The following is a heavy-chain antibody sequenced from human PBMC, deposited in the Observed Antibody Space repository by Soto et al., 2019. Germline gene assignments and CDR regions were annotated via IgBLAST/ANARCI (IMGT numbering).Heavy chain of an antibody. Sequence: SETLSLTCTVSGGSVSSGSYYWSWIRQPPGKGLELIGYIFKTGKTNYNPSLRSRVTISVDTSKNQFSLKLRSMAAADTAVYYCARGGNYNVLTGYYEYWGQGTLVTVSS. CDR3: ARGGNYNVLTGYYEY. CDR2: IFKTGKT. J-gene: IGHJ4*02. CDR1: GGSVSSGSYY. V-gene: IGHV4-61*01. D-gene: IGHD3-9*01.